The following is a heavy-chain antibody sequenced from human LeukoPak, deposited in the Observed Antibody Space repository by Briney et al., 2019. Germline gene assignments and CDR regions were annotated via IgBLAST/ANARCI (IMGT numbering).Heavy chain of an antibody. J-gene: IGHJ4*02. CDR1: GFTFSSYA. CDR2: ISGSGGST. Sequence: GGSLRLSCAASGFTFSSYAMSWVRQAPGKGLEWVSAISGSGGSTYYADSVKGRFTISRDNAKNSLYLQMNSLRAEDTAVYYCARDRLGSSSSFDYWGQGTLVTVSS. CDR3: ARDRLGSSSSFDY. D-gene: IGHD6-6*01. V-gene: IGHV3-23*01.